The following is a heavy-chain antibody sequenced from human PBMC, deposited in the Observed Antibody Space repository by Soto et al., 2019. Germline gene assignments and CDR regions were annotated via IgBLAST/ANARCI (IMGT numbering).Heavy chain of an antibody. CDR1: GFTFSSYA. Sequence: GGSLRLSCSASGFTFSSYAMHWVRQAPGKGLEYVSAISSNGGSTYYADSVKGRFTISRDNCKNTLYLQMSSLRAEDTAVYYWEKEGMGYAIRYFDYCGQGTRGTVGS. CDR3: EKEGMGYAIRYFDY. V-gene: IGHV3-64D*06. J-gene: IGHJ4*02. CDR2: ISSNGGST. D-gene: IGHD2-8*01.